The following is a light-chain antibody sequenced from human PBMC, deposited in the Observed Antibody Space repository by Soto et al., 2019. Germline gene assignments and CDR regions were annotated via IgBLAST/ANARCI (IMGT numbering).Light chain of an antibody. CDR3: SSFTNSGTVV. Sequence: VLTQPASVSGSPGQSITISCTGTSSDVGGHNYVSWYQQHPGKAPKNMIYEVNNGPSGVSDRFSVSKSGNTASLTISGLQAEDEAYYYCSSFTNSGTVVFGGGTKVTVL. V-gene: IGLV2-14*01. CDR2: EVN. J-gene: IGLJ2*01. CDR1: SSDVGGHNY.